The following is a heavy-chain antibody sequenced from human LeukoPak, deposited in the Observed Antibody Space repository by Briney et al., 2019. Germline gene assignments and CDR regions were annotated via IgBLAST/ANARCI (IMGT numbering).Heavy chain of an antibody. CDR2: ISGSGSST. D-gene: IGHD3-22*01. J-gene: IGHJ4*02. V-gene: IGHV3-23*01. Sequence: PGGSLRLSCAASGFTFSNCAMSWVRQAPEKGLEWVSGISGSGSSTYYADSVKGRFTISRDNSENTLSLQMNSLRADDTAIYYCAKSCDSGNCYYNYWGQGTLVTVSS. CDR3: AKSCDSGNCYYNY. CDR1: GFTFSNCA.